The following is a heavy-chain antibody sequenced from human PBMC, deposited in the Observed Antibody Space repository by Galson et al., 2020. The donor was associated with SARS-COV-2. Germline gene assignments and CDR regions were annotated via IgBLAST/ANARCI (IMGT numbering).Heavy chain of an antibody. CDR2: IFSNDEK. J-gene: IGHJ4*02. Sequence: SGPTLVKPTETLTLTCTVPGFSLSNASMGVSWIRQPPGNALEWLAHIFSNDEKSYSTSLKSRLTISKDTSKSQVVLTMTNMDPVDTATYYCARILLDCSGGSCYSTFDYWGQGTLVTGSS. CDR3: ARILLDCSGGSCYSTFDY. V-gene: IGHV2-26*01. D-gene: IGHD2-15*01. CDR1: GFSLSNASMG.